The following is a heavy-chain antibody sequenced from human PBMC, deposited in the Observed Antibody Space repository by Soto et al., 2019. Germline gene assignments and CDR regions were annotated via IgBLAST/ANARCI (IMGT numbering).Heavy chain of an antibody. CDR3: AKLWGTSTYDSSGYPIDY. CDR1: GFTFSSYG. Sequence: QVQLVESGGGVVQPGRSLRLSCAASGFTFSSYGMHWVRQAPGKGLEWVAVISYDGSNKYYADSVKGRFTISRDNSNNTLYLQMNSLRAEDTAVYYCAKLWGTSTYDSSGYPIDYWGQGTLVTVSS. D-gene: IGHD3-22*01. J-gene: IGHJ4*02. CDR2: ISYDGSNK. V-gene: IGHV3-30*18.